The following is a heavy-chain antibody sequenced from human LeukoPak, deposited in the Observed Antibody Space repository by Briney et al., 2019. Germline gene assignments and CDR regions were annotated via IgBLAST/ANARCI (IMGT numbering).Heavy chain of an antibody. J-gene: IGHJ3*02. CDR1: GFTFSSYP. D-gene: IGHD6-13*01. CDR3: ARRAAAGHLDGFDI. V-gene: IGHV3-48*03. CDR2: ISGSDNTR. Sequence: SGVSLRLSCAASGFTFSSYPMNWVRQAPGRGLEWVSYISGSDNTRSYADSVKGRFTISRDNAKSSLSLQMNSLRAEDTAVYYCARRAAAGHLDGFDIWGQGTLITVSS.